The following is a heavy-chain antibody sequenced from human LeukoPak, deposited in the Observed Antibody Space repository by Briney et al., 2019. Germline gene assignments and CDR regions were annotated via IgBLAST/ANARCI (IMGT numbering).Heavy chain of an antibody. CDR3: ARGGFDSRWACDI. V-gene: IGHV1-69*13. CDR1: GGTFSSYA. CDR2: IIPIFGTA. J-gene: IGHJ3*02. Sequence: AASVKVSCKASGGTFSSYAISWVRQAPGQGLEWMGGIIPIFGTANYAQKFQGRVTITADESTSTAYMELSSLRSEDTAVYYCARGGFDSRWACDIWGQGTMVTVSS. D-gene: IGHD3-9*01.